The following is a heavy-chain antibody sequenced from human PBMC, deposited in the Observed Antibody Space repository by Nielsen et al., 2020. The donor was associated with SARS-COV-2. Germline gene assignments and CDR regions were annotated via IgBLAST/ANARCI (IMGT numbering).Heavy chain of an antibody. Sequence: SETLSLTCAVSGESFSGYYQWSWIRQPPGQGLEWIGEISHSGTTNYNPSLKSRVTMSLDSSKNQFSLKLRSVTAADTAVYYCARGWGPRFWSGYYERDYYYYMDVWGKGTTVTVSS. CDR1: GESFSGYY. J-gene: IGHJ6*03. D-gene: IGHD3-3*01. V-gene: IGHV4-34*01. CDR2: ISHSGTT. CDR3: ARGWGPRFWSGYYERDYYYYMDV.